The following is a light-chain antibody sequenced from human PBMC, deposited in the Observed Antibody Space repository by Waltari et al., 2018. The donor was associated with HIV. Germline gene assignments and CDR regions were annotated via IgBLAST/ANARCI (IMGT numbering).Light chain of an antibody. CDR1: QDISNY. J-gene: IGKJ3*01. Sequence: DIQMTQSPSSLYASVGDRVTITCQASQDISNYLNWYQQKPGKAPKLLIYDASNLETGVPSRFSGSGSGTDFTFTISSLQPEDIATYYCQQYDNLPRFTFGPGTKVDIK. CDR2: DAS. CDR3: QQYDNLPRFT. V-gene: IGKV1-33*01.